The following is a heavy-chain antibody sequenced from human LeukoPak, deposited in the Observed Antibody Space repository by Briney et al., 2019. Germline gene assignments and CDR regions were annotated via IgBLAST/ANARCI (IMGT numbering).Heavy chain of an antibody. J-gene: IGHJ3*02. Sequence: ASVKVSCKASGYTFTGYYMHWVRQAPGQGLEWVGWINPNSGGTNYAQKFQGRVTMTRDTSISTAYMELSRLRSDDTAVYYCARALVSIGWQQLVVGAFDIWGQGTMVTVSS. D-gene: IGHD6-13*01. V-gene: IGHV1-2*02. CDR2: INPNSGGT. CDR1: GYTFTGYY. CDR3: ARALVSIGWQQLVVGAFDI.